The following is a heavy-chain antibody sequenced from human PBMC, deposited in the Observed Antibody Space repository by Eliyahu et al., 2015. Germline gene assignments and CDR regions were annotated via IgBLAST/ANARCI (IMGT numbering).Heavy chain of an antibody. Sequence: SYGMHWVRQAPGKGLEWVAVISYDGSNKYYADSVKGRFTISRDNSKNTLYLQMNSLRAEDTAVYYCAKDGRRWGYFDYWGQGTLVTVSS. V-gene: IGHV3-30*18. CDR3: AKDGRRWGYFDY. D-gene: IGHD7-27*01. CDR2: ISYDGSNK. CDR1: SYG. J-gene: IGHJ4*02.